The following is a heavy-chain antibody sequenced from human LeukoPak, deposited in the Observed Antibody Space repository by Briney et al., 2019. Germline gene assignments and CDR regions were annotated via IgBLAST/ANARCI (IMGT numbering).Heavy chain of an antibody. V-gene: IGHV4-34*01. CDR1: GGSFSGYY. D-gene: IGHD5/OR15-5a*01. CDR3: ARHLRPGLGFDY. CDR2: INHSGST. J-gene: IGHJ4*01. Sequence: SETLSLTCAVYGGSFSGYYWSWIRQPPGKGLEWIGEINHSGSTNYNPSLKSRVTISVDTSKNQFSLKLSSVTAADTAVYYCARHLRPGLGFDYWGQGTLVTASS.